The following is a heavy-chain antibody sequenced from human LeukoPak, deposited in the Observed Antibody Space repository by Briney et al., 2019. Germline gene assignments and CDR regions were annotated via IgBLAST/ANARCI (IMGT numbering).Heavy chain of an antibody. D-gene: IGHD2-2*01. CDR1: GFTFSNYW. CDR2: IKTDGSEK. CDR3: ARDDIVVVPAARGDY. V-gene: IGHV3-7*01. J-gene: IGHJ4*02. Sequence: GGSLRLSCEGSGFTFSNYWMGWVRQAPGKGLQWVANIKTDGSEKYYVDSVKGRFTISRDNAKNSLYLQMNSLRAEDTAVYYCARDDIVVVPAARGDYWGQGTLVTVSS.